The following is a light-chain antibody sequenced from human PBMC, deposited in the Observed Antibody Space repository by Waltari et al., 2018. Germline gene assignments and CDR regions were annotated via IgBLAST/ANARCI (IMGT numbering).Light chain of an antibody. V-gene: IGLV3-1*01. J-gene: IGLJ2*01. CDR2: QGS. CDR3: QAWDSSTVV. Sequence: SYELTQPPSVSVSPGQTASITCSGDKLGDKYACWYQQKPGQSPVRVIYQGSKRPSGIPEHFSGSNAGNTATLTISGTQAMDEADYYCQAWDSSTVVFGGGTKLTVL. CDR1: KLGDKY.